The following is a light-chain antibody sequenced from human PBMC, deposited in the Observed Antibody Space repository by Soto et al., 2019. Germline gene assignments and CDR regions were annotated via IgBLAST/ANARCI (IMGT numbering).Light chain of an antibody. Sequence: EIVLTQSPGTLSLSPGERATLSCRASQSVSSSYLAWYQQKPGQAPRLLIYAGSIRATDIPDRFSGSGSGTDFTHTISRLEPEDFAVFYCQQYGSSSITFGQGTRLEIK. J-gene: IGKJ5*01. CDR2: AGS. CDR3: QQYGSSSIT. CDR1: QSVSSSY. V-gene: IGKV3-20*01.